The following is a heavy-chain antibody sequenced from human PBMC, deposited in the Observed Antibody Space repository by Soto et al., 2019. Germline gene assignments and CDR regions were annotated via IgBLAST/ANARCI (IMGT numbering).Heavy chain of an antibody. J-gene: IGHJ3*02. CDR2: IIPIFGTA. Sequence: GASVKVSCKAPGGTFSSYAISWVRQAPGQGLDWMGGIIPIFGTANYAQKFQGRVTITADESTSTGYMELSSLRSEDTAVYYCARGGTVTTFDIWGQGTMVTVSS. CDR1: GGTFSSYA. CDR3: ARGGTVTTFDI. D-gene: IGHD4-17*01. V-gene: IGHV1-69*13.